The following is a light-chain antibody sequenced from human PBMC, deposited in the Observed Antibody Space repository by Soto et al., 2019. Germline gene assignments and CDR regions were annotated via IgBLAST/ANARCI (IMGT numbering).Light chain of an antibody. CDR2: EDN. Sequence: QSVLTQPPSVSAAPGQKVTISCSGSSSNIENNYVSWYQQFPGTAPKLLIYEDNKRPSGIPDRFSRSTSGTSATLGITGLQTGDEADYYCGTWASSHSAYVFGNGTQVTLL. CDR3: GTWASSHSAYV. CDR1: SSNIENNY. V-gene: IGLV1-51*02. J-gene: IGLJ1*01.